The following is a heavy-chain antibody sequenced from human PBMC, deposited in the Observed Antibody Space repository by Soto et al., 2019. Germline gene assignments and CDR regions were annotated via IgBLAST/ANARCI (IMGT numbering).Heavy chain of an antibody. CDR2: IYYSGST. CDR3: ARDTGDWGLT. CDR1: GGSISSGGYY. J-gene: IGHJ4*02. D-gene: IGHD7-27*01. V-gene: IGHV4-31*03. Sequence: QVQLQESGPGLVKPSQTLSLTCTVSGGSISSGGYYWSWIRQHPGKGLEWIGYIYYSGSTYYNPPLXXRVTISVDTSKNQFSLKLSSVTAADTAVYYCARDTGDWGLTWGQGTLVTVSS.